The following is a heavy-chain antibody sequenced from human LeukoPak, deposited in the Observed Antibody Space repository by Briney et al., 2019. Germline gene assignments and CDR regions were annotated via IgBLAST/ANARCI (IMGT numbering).Heavy chain of an antibody. V-gene: IGHV3-74*01. Sequence: GGSLRLSCAASGNYWMHWVRQAPGKGLLWVSHINSDGSWTTYADSVKGRFTISKDNAKNTVYLQMNSLRAEDTAVYYCVSFYETYWGRGTLVTVSS. CDR3: VSFYETY. CDR1: GNYW. D-gene: IGHD2-2*01. J-gene: IGHJ4*02. CDR2: INSDGSWT.